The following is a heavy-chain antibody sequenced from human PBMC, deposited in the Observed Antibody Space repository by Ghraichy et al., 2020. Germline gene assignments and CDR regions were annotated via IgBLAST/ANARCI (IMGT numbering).Heavy chain of an antibody. J-gene: IGHJ4*02. CDR2: ISASGDGK. CDR3: AKRSCTSTSCSFPEKYYFEY. Sequence: GGSLRLSCAASGFTFSTYAMSWVRRAPGKGLEWVSGISASGDGKYYADSVKGRFTISRDNSKNTLYLQMNSLRAEDTAVYYCAKRSCTSTSCSFPEKYYFEYWGQGTLVTVSS. V-gene: IGHV3-23*01. CDR1: GFTFSTYA. D-gene: IGHD2-2*01.